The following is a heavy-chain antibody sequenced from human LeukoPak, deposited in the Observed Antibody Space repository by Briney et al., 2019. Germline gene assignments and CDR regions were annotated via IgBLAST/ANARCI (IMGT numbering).Heavy chain of an antibody. J-gene: IGHJ4*02. Sequence: GGSLRLSCAVSGFTFSKFWMSWVRQAPGRGLEWVANIHPEGNEKYHVESVKGRFTISRDNAKNSLFLQMNGLRVEDTAIYYCARGDDFSGGHRGQGTLVTVSS. CDR2: IHPEGNEK. V-gene: IGHV3-7*04. CDR1: GFTFSKFW. CDR3: ARGDDFSGGH. D-gene: IGHD1-1*01.